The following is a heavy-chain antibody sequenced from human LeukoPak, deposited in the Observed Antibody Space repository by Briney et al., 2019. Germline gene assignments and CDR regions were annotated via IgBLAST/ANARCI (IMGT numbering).Heavy chain of an antibody. D-gene: IGHD2-15*01. J-gene: IGHJ4*02. V-gene: IGHV1-18*01. CDR2: ISAYNGNT. Sequence: GASVKVSCKASGYTFTSYGISWVRQAPGQGLEWMGWISAYNGNTNYAQKLQGRVTMTTDTSTSTAYMELRSLRSDDTAVYYCARDEVVAATLLRLFDYWGQGTLVTVSS. CDR3: ARDEVVAATLLRLFDY. CDR1: GYTFTSYG.